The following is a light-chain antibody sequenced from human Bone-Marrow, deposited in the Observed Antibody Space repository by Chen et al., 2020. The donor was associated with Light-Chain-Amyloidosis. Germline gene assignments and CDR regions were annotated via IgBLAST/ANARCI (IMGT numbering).Light chain of an antibody. CDR2: DVT. J-gene: IGLJ3*02. CDR1: SSDVGGHDH. V-gene: IGLV2-14*01. Sequence: QSALTQPASVSGSPGQSITISCAGTSSDVGGHDHVSWYQQCPGKAPKLIIYDVTYRPSGVSHRFSGSKSGNPASLTVSGLQAEDEADYYCSSHASGSTLVFGGGTKLTVL. CDR3: SSHASGSTLV.